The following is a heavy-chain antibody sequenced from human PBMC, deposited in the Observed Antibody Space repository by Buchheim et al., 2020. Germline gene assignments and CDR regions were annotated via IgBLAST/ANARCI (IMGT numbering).Heavy chain of an antibody. J-gene: IGHJ4*02. CDR3: ARVANANLNYDSSGYYIDY. D-gene: IGHD3-22*01. CDR1: GFTFSSYA. V-gene: IGHV3-30-3*01. Sequence: QVQLVESGGGVVQPGRSLRLSCATSGFTFSSYAMRWVRQAPGKGLEWVAVISYDGSNKYYADSVKGRFTISRDNSKNTLYLQMNSLRAEDTAVYYCARVANANLNYDSSGYYIDYWGQGTL. CDR2: ISYDGSNK.